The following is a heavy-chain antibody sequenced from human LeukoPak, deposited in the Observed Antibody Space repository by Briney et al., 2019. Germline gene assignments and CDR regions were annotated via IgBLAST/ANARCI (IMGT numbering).Heavy chain of an antibody. CDR2: IYYSGST. CDR3: ARRSAYYDSSGYYYLYYFDY. CDR1: GASVNSYI. D-gene: IGHD3-22*01. V-gene: IGHV4-59*08. J-gene: IGHJ4*02. Sequence: PSETLSLTCTVSGASVNSYIWSWIRQPPGKGLEWIGYIYYSGSTNYNPSLKSRVTISVDTSKNQFSLKLTSVAAADTAVYYCARRSAYYDSSGYYYLYYFDYWGQGTLVTVSS.